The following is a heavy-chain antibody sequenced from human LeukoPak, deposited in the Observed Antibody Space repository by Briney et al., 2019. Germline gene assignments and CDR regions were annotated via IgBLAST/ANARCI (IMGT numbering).Heavy chain of an antibody. CDR1: GFTFTAYA. D-gene: IGHD4/OR15-4a*01. J-gene: IGHJ6*02. Sequence: GGSLRLSCAASGFTFTAYAMSWVRQAPGKGLEWVSTISDRGDSTYYADSVKGRFTISRDNSKDTVFLQLNSLRVEDTALYYCTKGTIELGAWGQGTTVTVSS. CDR2: ISDRGDST. V-gene: IGHV3-23*01. CDR3: TKGTIELGA.